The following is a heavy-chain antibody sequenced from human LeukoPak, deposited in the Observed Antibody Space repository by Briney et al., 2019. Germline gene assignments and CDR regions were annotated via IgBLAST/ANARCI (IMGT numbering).Heavy chain of an antibody. CDR1: AYSISSGYY. CDR3: AREPTGINWFNP. CDR2: IYHSGST. Sequence: SETLSLTCPVSAYSISSGYYGGWIRQHPGKGLEWIGSIYHSGSTYYNPYLKSRATISVDTSKNQFSLKLSSVTAADTAVYYCAREPTGINWFNPWGQGTLVTVSS. J-gene: IGHJ5*02. V-gene: IGHV4-38-2*02.